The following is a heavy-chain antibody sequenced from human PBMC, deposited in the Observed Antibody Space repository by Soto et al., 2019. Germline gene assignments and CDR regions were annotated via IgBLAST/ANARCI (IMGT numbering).Heavy chain of an antibody. CDR2: IYSDGNT. CDR1: GFTFSDYY. D-gene: IGHD1-1*01. Sequence: GGSLRLSCAASGFTFSDYYMSWIRQAPGKGLEWVSVIYSDGNTYHADSVKGRFTISRDNSKNTLFLQMNSLRAEDTAVYYCAMESGIGYFDYWGQGTLVTVSS. CDR3: AMESGIGYFDY. V-gene: IGHV3-66*01. J-gene: IGHJ4*02.